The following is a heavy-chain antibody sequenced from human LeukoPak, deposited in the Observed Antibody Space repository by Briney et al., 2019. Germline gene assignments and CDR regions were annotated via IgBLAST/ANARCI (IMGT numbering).Heavy chain of an antibody. V-gene: IGHV4-34*01. Sequence: SETLSLTCAVYGGSFSGYYWSWIRQPPGKGLEWIGEINHSGSTNYNPSLKSRVTMSVDTSKNQFSLKLSSVTAADTAVYYCAREKGYYDFWSGYPSQDNWFDPWGQGTLVTVSS. D-gene: IGHD3-3*01. CDR2: INHSGST. CDR1: GGSFSGYY. J-gene: IGHJ5*02. CDR3: AREKGYYDFWSGYPSQDNWFDP.